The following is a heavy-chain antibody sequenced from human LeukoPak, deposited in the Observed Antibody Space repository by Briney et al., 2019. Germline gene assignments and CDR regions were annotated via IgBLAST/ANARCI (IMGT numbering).Heavy chain of an antibody. CDR1: GYTFTIYY. D-gene: IGHD6-19*01. CDR3: ASKGSGWYFGY. V-gene: IGHV1-46*01. CDR2: INPSGGST. Sequence: ASVKVSCTASGYTFTIYYMHWVRQAPGQGLEWMGIINPSGGSTSYAQKFQGRVTMTRDTSTSTVYMELSSLRSEDTAVYYCASKGSGWYFGYWGQGTLVTVSS. J-gene: IGHJ4*02.